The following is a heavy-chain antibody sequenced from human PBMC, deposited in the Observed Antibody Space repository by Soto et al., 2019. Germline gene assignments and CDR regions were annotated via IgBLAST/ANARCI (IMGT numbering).Heavy chain of an antibody. J-gene: IGHJ6*02. CDR3: AHLEPEVRLHYYYGMDV. CDR1: GYTFTGYY. Sequence: GASVKVSCKASGYTFTGYYMHWVRQAPGQGLEWMGWINPNSGGTNYAQKFQGRVTMTRDTSISTAYMELSRLRSDDTAVYYCAHLEPEVRLHYYYGMDVWGQGTTVTVSS. CDR2: INPNSGGT. V-gene: IGHV1-2*02. D-gene: IGHD3-3*01.